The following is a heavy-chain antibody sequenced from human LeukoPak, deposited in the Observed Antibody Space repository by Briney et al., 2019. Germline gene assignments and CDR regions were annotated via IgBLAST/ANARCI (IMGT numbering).Heavy chain of an antibody. CDR3: ATSPLGVAYYFDY. D-gene: IGHD3-3*01. V-gene: IGHV1-18*01. J-gene: IGHJ4*02. Sequence: GASVKVSCKASGYSFTSYGINWVRQAPGQGLEWMGWIGAYNGYTNYAQKLQGRVTMTTDTSTSTAYMELRSLRSDDTAVYYCATSPLGVAYYFDYWGQGTLVTVSS. CDR1: GYSFTSYG. CDR2: IGAYNGYT.